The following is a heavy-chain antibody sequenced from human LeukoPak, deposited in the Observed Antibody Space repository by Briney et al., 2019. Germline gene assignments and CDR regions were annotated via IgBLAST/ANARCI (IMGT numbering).Heavy chain of an antibody. V-gene: IGHV3-21*01. CDR1: GFTFSSYS. D-gene: IGHD2-15*01. Sequence: GGSLRLPCAASGFTFSSYSMNWVRQAPGKGLEWVSSISSSSSYIYYADSVKGRFTISRDNAKNSLYLQMNSLRAEDTAVYYCARDPVGYCSGGSCYYFDYWGQGTLVTVSS. J-gene: IGHJ4*02. CDR2: ISSSSSYI. CDR3: ARDPVGYCSGGSCYYFDY.